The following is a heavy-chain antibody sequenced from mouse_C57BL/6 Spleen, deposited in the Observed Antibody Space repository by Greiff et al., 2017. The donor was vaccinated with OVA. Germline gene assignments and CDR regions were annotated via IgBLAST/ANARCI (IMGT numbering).Heavy chain of an antibody. V-gene: IGHV5-4*01. D-gene: IGHD2-5*01. Sequence: EVQLVESGGGLVKPGGSLKLSCAASGFTFSSYAMSWVRQTPEKRLEWVATISDGGSYTYYPDNVKGRFTISRDNAKNNLYLQMSHLKSEDTAMYYCARETTIVTTYGYFDDWGQGTTLTVSS. CDR2: ISDGGSYT. CDR3: ARETTIVTTYGYFDD. J-gene: IGHJ2*01. CDR1: GFTFSSYA.